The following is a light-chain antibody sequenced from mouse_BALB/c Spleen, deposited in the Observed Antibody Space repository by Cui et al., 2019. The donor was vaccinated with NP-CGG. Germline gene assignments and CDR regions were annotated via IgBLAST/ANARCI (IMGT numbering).Light chain of an antibody. CDR1: TGAVTTSNY. J-gene: IGLJ1*01. V-gene: IGLV1*01. CDR3: ALWYSNHWV. CDR2: GTK. Sequence: QAVVTQESALTTSPGETVTLTCRSSTGAVTTSNYANWVQEKPDHLFTVLIGGTKNRVPGVPARFSGSLIGDKAALTITGAQTEDEAIYFCALWYSNHWVFGGGTKLTVL.